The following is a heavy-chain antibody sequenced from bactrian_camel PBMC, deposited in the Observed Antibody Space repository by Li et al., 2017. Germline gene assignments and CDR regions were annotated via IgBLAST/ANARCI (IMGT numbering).Heavy chain of an antibody. Sequence: DVQLVESGGGLVQPGESQRLSCVASGFTFANTDTTWARQGPGKGLEWVASISKSGAVPSVSPSVKGRFTISRDNTKNTVYLQLNDLQIADTGMYFCGMGFGAVPFPAQRGQGTQVTVS. D-gene: IGHD1*01. J-gene: IGHJ4*01. CDR3: GMGFGAVPFPAQ. CDR1: GFTFANTD. CDR2: ISKSGAVP. V-gene: IGHV3S40*01.